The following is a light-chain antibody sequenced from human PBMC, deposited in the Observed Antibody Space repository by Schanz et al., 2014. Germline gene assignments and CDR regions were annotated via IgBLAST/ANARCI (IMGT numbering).Light chain of an antibody. J-gene: IGLJ2*01. Sequence: QSALTQPASVSGSPGQSITISCTGTSSDVGTYSFISWYQHHPGKAPKLMIYEDTKRPSGVSNRFSGSKSGNTASLTISGLQAEDEADYYCSAYTSSSTLVFGGGTKLTVL. CDR2: EDT. CDR3: SAYTSSSTLV. V-gene: IGLV2-14*02. CDR1: SSDVGTYSF.